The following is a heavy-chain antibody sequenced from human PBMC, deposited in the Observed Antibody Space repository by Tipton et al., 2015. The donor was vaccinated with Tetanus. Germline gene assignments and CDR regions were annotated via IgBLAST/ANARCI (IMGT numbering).Heavy chain of an antibody. CDR1: GFTVSSNY. CDR2: IHYSGST. Sequence: QLVQSGGGLIQPGGSLRLSCAASGFTVSSNYMSWVRQAPGKGLEWIAYIHYSGSTNYNPSLKSRVTISVDTSKNQFSLKLSSVTAADTAVYYCARVAYSYDSTGLVLSGMDVWGQGTTVTVSS. J-gene: IGHJ6*02. CDR3: ARVAYSYDSTGLVLSGMDV. V-gene: IGHV4-59*02. D-gene: IGHD3-22*01.